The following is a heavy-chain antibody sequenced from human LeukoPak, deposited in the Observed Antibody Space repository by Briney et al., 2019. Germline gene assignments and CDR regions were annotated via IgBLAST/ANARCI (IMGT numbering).Heavy chain of an antibody. J-gene: IGHJ4*02. D-gene: IGHD2-21*02. CDR2: ISSSNSSI. Sequence: GGSLRLSCAASGFTFSSYSTNWVRQAPGKGLEWVSSISSSNSSIHYADSVKGRFTISRDNAKNSLYLQMNSLRAEDTAVYYCARRVTPNSFDYWGQGTLVTVSS. CDR3: ARRVTPNSFDY. CDR1: GFTFSSYS. V-gene: IGHV3-21*01.